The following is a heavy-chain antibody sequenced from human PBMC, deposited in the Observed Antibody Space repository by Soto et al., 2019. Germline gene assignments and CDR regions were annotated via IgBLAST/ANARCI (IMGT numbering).Heavy chain of an antibody. V-gene: IGHV3-23*01. CDR2: ISGGGSGA. CDR3: AIDLWWYTH. D-gene: IGHD2-15*01. Sequence: EVQLLESGGGLVQPGGSLRLSCTASGFTFSDHAMTWVRQAPGKGLEWVSGISGGGSGAYYADSVKGRFTVSRANSKNTLCLQMDSLRAEDTAVYYCAIDLWWYTHWGQGTLVTVSS. J-gene: IGHJ4*02. CDR1: GFTFSDHA.